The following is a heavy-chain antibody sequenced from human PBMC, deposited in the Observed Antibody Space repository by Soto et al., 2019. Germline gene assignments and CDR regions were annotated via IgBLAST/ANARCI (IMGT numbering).Heavy chain of an antibody. V-gene: IGHV1-69*13. CDR3: ARREPGDFWSGYSIVRYYGMDV. CDR2: IIPIFGTA. CDR1: GGTFSSYA. J-gene: IGHJ6*02. Sequence: SVKVSCKASGGTFSSYAISWVRQAPGQGLEWMGGIIPIFGTANYAQKFQGRVTITADESTSTAYMELSSLSSEDTAVYYCARREPGDFWSGYSIVRYYGMDVWGQGTTVTVSS. D-gene: IGHD3-3*01.